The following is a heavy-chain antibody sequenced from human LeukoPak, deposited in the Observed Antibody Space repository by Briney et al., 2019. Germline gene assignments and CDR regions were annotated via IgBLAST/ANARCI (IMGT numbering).Heavy chain of an antibody. D-gene: IGHD5-18*01. CDR2: INSDGSST. CDR3: VGPLYSYGPGAWFDP. J-gene: IGHJ5*02. V-gene: IGHV3-74*01. Sequence: AGGSLRLSCAASGFTFSSYWMHWVRHAPRKGLVWVSRINSDGSSTSYADSVKGRFTISRDNAKNTLYLQMNSLRAEDTAVYYCVGPLYSYGPGAWFDPWGQGTLVTVSS. CDR1: GFTFSSYW.